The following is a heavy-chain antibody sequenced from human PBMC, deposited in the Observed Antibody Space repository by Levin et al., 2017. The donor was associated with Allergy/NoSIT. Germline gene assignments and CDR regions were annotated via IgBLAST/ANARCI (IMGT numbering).Heavy chain of an antibody. Sequence: GESLKISCAASGFTFSNYIMNWVRQAPGKGLEWVASITSSSDYIYYADSVRGRFTISRDNAKNSLYLQMNSLRVEDPALYYCASHPPRGVWGKGTTVAVSS. CDR3: ASHPPRGV. J-gene: IGHJ6*04. D-gene: IGHD3-10*01. V-gene: IGHV3-21*06. CDR2: ITSSSDYI. CDR1: GFTFSNYI.